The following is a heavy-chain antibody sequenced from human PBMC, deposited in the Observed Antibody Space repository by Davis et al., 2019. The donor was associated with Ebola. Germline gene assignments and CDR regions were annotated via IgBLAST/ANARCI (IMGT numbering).Heavy chain of an antibody. J-gene: IGHJ4*02. CDR2: ISASGSPI. CDR1: GFTFYRYE. V-gene: IGHV3-48*03. D-gene: IGHD3-9*01. Sequence: GESLKISCVTSGFTFYRYEMNWVRQAPGKGLEWVSFISASGSPIYYADSIKGRFTISRDTARNSVHLQMDRLRAEDTAIYYCARGPLTALDYWGQGTLVTVSS. CDR3: ARGPLTALDY.